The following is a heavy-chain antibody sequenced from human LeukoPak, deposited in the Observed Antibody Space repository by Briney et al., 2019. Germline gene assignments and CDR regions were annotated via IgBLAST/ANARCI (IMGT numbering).Heavy chain of an antibody. Sequence: ASVKVSCKASGYTFTSYGISWVRQAPGQGLEWMGWISAYNGNTNYARKLQGRVTMTTDTSTSTAYMELRSLRSDDTAVYYCARNPYGTGQFDPWGQGILVTVSS. CDR3: ARNPYGTGQFDP. CDR2: ISAYNGNT. CDR1: GYTFTSYG. D-gene: IGHD2-8*02. J-gene: IGHJ5*02. V-gene: IGHV1-18*01.